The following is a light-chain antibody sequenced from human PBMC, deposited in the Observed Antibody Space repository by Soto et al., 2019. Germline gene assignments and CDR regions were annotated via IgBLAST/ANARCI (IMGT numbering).Light chain of an antibody. CDR3: HQTYSTPQT. CDR2: AAS. J-gene: IGKJ2*01. CDR1: QSISSY. Sequence: DLQMTQSPSSLSASVGDRVTITCRASQSISSYLNWYQQKPGKAPNLLIYAASSLQSGVPSRFSGSGSGTEFSLTISSLQPEDFATYFCHQTYSTPQTFGQGTKLEIK. V-gene: IGKV1-39*01.